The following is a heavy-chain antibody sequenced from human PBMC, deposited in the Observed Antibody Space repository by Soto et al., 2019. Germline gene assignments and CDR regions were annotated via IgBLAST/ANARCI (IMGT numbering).Heavy chain of an antibody. CDR1: GFTFSSYA. CDR2: ISYDGSNK. Sequence: VQLVESGGGVVQPGRSLRLSCAASGFTFSSYAMHWVRQAPGKGLEWVAVISYDGSNKYYADSVKGRFTISRDNSKNTRYLQMNSLRAEDTAVYYCARVTWSGYYKVVWDVRELGYYGMDVWGQGTTVTVSS. J-gene: IGHJ6*02. D-gene: IGHD3-3*01. CDR3: ARVTWSGYYKVVWDVRELGYYGMDV. V-gene: IGHV3-30-3*01.